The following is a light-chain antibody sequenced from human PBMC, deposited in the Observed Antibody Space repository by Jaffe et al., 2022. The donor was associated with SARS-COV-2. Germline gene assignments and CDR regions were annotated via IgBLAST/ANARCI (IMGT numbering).Light chain of an antibody. CDR1: SSDVGGYSH. CDR3: NSYRSSNPFWI. CDR2: EVS. J-gene: IGLJ2*01. Sequence: QSALTQPASVSGSPGQSITISCTGTSSDVGGYSHVSWYQQHPGKAPKLMIYEVSDRPSGVSNRFSGSKSGNTASLTISGLQAEDEADYYCNSYRSSNPFWIFGGGTKVIVL. V-gene: IGLV2-14*01.